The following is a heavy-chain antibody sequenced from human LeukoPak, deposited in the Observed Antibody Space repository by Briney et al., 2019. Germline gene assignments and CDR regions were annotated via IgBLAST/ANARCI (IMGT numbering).Heavy chain of an antibody. Sequence: SQTLSLTCTVSGGSISGWYWSRIRQPPGKGLEWIGNIYGSGYTNYNPSLKSRVTMSIDTSKNHFSLKLTSVTAADTATYYCARPIVVVPLRAFDIWGQGTMVTVSS. V-gene: IGHV4-59*01. J-gene: IGHJ3*02. CDR1: GGSISGWY. D-gene: IGHD2-21*01. CDR3: ARPIVVVPLRAFDI. CDR2: IYGSGYT.